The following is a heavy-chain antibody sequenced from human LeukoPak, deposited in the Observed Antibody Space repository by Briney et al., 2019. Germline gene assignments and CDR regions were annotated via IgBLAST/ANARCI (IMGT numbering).Heavy chain of an antibody. CDR1: GFTFGDYV. Sequence: QPGGSLRLSCTASGFTFGDYVMSWVRQAPGKGLEWVGFIRSKAYGGTTEYAASVKGRFTISRDDSKSIAYLQMNSLKTEDTAVYYCTRGKYYDFWSGYYPDYWGQGTLVTVSS. D-gene: IGHD3-3*01. CDR3: TRGKYYDFWSGYYPDY. V-gene: IGHV3-49*04. J-gene: IGHJ4*02. CDR2: IRSKAYGGTT.